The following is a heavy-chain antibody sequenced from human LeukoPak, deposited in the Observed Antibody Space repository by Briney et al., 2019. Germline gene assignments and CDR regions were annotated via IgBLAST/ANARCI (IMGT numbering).Heavy chain of an antibody. V-gene: IGHV1-2*02. Sequence: ASVKVSCKASGYTFTGYYMHWVRQAPGQGLEWMGWINPNSGGTNYAQKFQGRVTMTTDTSTSTAYMELRSLRSDDTAVYYCARGRSGGSNRGDFFDYWGQGTLVTVSS. CDR1: GYTFTGYY. D-gene: IGHD1-26*01. CDR2: INPNSGGT. CDR3: ARGRSGGSNRGDFFDY. J-gene: IGHJ4*02.